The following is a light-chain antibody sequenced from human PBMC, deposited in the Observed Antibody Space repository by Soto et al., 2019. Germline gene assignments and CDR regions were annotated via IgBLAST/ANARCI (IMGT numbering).Light chain of an antibody. CDR3: QQYGSSPPRLT. Sequence: IVLTQSPGTPSLSQGETATLSSGASQSVSSSYLAWYPQTPGQAPRILIFGASSRATGIPDRFSCSGSGTDFTLTISRLEPEDFAVYYCQQYGSSPPRLTFGGGTKVDI. V-gene: IGKV3-20*01. CDR2: GAS. J-gene: IGKJ4*01. CDR1: QSVSSSY.